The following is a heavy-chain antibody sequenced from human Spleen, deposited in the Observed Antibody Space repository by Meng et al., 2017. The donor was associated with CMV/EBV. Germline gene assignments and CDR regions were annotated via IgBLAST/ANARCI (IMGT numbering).Heavy chain of an antibody. CDR2: ISYDGSNQ. J-gene: IGHJ4*02. CDR1: SYA. CDR3: ARVDPANYYESSGFYGPLDY. V-gene: IGHV3-30*04. D-gene: IGHD3-22*01. Sequence: SYARNWVRQAPGKGLEWMAVISYDGSNQYYADSVKGRFTISRDNSKNTLYLQMNSLRAEDTAVYYCARVDPANYYESSGFYGPLDYWGQGTLVTVSS.